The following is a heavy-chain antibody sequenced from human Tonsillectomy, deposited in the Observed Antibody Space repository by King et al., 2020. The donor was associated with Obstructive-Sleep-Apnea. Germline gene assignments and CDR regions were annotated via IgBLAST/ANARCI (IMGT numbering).Heavy chain of an antibody. J-gene: IGHJ4*02. CDR3: ARGVRKVIVDY. Sequence: VQLVESGSELKKPGASVTISCKASGYTFTNYAMNWVRQAPGQGLEWMGWIHPNTGNPTYAQGFTGRFVFSLDTSVSTAYLQISSLKADDTAVYYCARGVRKVIVDYWGQGTLVTVSS. CDR1: GYTFTNYA. D-gene: IGHD3-10*01. CDR2: IHPNTGNP. V-gene: IGHV7-4-1*02.